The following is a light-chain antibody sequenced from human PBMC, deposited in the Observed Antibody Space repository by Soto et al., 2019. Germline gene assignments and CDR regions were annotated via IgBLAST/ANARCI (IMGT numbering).Light chain of an antibody. Sequence: DIQMTQSPSSLSASVRDRVTITCRASQDIGSDLGWYQQKPGQAPKRLIYAASSLQSGVPSRFSGSVSGTEFTLTITSLQPEDFATYYRLQHYLYPPWTFGQGTKVEIK. CDR2: AAS. CDR1: QDIGSD. J-gene: IGKJ1*01. V-gene: IGKV1-17*01. CDR3: LQHYLYPPWT.